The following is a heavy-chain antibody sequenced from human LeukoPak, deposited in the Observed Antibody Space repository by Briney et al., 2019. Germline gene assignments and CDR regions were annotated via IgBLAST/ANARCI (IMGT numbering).Heavy chain of an antibody. J-gene: IGHJ4*02. CDR1: AGTFSSYA. V-gene: IGHV1-69*13. CDR3: ARDSGSGWYDFQ. Sequence: SVTVSCKASAGTFSSYANSWVRQAPGPGLEWMGGIIPIFGTANYAQKFQGRVTTTSDESTSKAYMEISSLRSEDTAVYYCARDSGSGWYDFQWGQGTLVTVSS. CDR2: IIPIFGTA. D-gene: IGHD6-19*01.